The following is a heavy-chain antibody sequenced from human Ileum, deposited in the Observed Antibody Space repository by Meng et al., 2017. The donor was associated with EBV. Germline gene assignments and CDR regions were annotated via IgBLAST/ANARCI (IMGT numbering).Heavy chain of an antibody. CDR2: TYYRSKWYN. CDR3: ARDSSSSAYSPFDY. D-gene: IGHD3-22*01. V-gene: IGHV6-1*01. Sequence: QVQLQQPAPGLVKPSQTLSLTWAISGDSVSSNSAAWNWIRQSPSRGLEWLGRTYYRSKWYNDYAVYVKSRITINPDTSKNQFSLQLNSVTPEDTAVYYCARDSSSSAYSPFDYWGQGTLVTVSS. J-gene: IGHJ4*02. CDR1: GDSVSSNSAA.